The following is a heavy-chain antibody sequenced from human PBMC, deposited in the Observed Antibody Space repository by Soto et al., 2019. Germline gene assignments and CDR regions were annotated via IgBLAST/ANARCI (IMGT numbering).Heavy chain of an antibody. D-gene: IGHD6-13*01. CDR3: ARVRYSSSWATHYYYYGMDV. J-gene: IGHJ6*02. Sequence: SETLSLTCTVSGGSISSSSYYWGWIRQPPGKGLEWIGSIYYSGSTYYNPSLRSRLTISVETSKNLFSLRLSSVTAADTAVYYCARVRYSSSWATHYYYYGMDVWGQGTTVTVSS. V-gene: IGHV4-39*02. CDR2: IYYSGST. CDR1: GGSISSSSYY.